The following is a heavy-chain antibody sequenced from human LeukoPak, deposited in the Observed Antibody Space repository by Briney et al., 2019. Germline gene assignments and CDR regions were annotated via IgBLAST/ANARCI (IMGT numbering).Heavy chain of an antibody. CDR1: GDSISGYY. D-gene: IGHD3-9*01. V-gene: IGHV4-59*01. CDR2: IYYSGST. J-gene: IGHJ4*02. CDR3: VRVGYFDWLFAPYYLDY. Sequence: SETLSLTCTVSGDSISGYYWSWIRQPPGKGLEWIGYIYYSGSTNYNPSLKSRVTISVDTSKNQFSLKLSSVTAADTAVYYCVRVGYFDWLFAPYYLDYWGQGTLVTVSS.